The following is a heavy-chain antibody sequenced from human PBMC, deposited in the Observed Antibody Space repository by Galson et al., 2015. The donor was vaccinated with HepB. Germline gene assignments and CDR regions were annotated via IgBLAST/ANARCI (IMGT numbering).Heavy chain of an antibody. CDR3: VKSPWGGDNNGDFALDI. Sequence: SLRLSCAGSGLTFRIYAMNWVRQAPGKGLEWVSGITGSGDHTYYADSVKGRVTVSRDNARNTLFLQMYNLRVEDTAMYYCVKSPWGGDNNGDFALDIWGQGTMVTVSS. CDR2: ITGSGDHT. J-gene: IGHJ3*02. D-gene: IGHD5-18*01. CDR1: GLTFRIYA. V-gene: IGHV3-23*01.